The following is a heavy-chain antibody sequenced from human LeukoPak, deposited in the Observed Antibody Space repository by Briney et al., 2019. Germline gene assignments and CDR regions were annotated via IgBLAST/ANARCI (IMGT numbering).Heavy chain of an antibody. CDR3: AKTGNPPTGDY. CDR1: GFTFSSYS. J-gene: IGHJ4*02. CDR2: IYSGGFT. D-gene: IGHD1-1*01. V-gene: IGHV3-53*01. Sequence: GGSLRLSCAASGFTFSSYSMNWVRQAPGKGLEWVSVIYSGGFTYYADSVKGRFTISRDNSKNTLYLQMNSLRAEDTAVYYCAKTGNPPTGDYWGQGTLVSVSS.